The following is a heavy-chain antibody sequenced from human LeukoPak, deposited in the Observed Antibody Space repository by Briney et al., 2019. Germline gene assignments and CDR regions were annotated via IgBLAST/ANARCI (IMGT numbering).Heavy chain of an antibody. Sequence: PSETLSLTCTVSGGSISSYYWSWIRQPPGKGLEWIGHIYYSGYTNYNPSLKSRVTISVDTSKNQFSLKLSSVTAADTAVYYCARDSSSVWFSFDPWGQGTLVTVSS. CDR1: GGSISSYY. CDR3: ARDSSSVWFSFDP. CDR2: IYYSGYT. V-gene: IGHV4-59*01. J-gene: IGHJ5*02. D-gene: IGHD6-19*01.